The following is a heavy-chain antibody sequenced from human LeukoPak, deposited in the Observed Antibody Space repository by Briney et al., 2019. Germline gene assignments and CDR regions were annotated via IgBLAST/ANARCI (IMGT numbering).Heavy chain of an antibody. J-gene: IGHJ4*02. CDR3: TYDHFDY. Sequence: GGSLRLSCTASGFTFSFYSMNWVRQAPGKGLEWVSFIGSVSSDIYYADSVKGRFTISRDNAKNSLYLQMNSLRGEDTAVYYCTYDHFDYWGQGTLVTVSS. D-gene: IGHD2-21*01. CDR1: GFTFSFYS. V-gene: IGHV3-21*01. CDR2: IGSVSSDI.